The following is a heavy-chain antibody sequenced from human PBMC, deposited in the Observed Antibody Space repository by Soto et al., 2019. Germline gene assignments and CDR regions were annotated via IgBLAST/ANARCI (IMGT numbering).Heavy chain of an antibody. Sequence: GESLNSSYNGCCYSFTIYLISCERQLPGKGLEWMGRIDPSDSYTNYSPSFQGHVTISADKSISTAYLQWSSLKASDTAMYYCASPILGYCSGGSCYSDYYYYYGMDVWGQGTTVTVSS. V-gene: IGHV5-10-1*01. CDR3: ASPILGYCSGGSCYSDYYYYYGMDV. J-gene: IGHJ6*02. CDR1: CYSFTIYL. CDR2: IDPSDSYT. D-gene: IGHD2-15*01.